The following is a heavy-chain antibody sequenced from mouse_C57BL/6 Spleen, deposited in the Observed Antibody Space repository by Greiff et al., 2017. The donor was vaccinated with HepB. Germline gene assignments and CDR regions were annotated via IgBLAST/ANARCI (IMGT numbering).Heavy chain of an antibody. CDR2: ISDGGSYT. V-gene: IGHV5-4*03. J-gene: IGHJ3*01. CDR3: ARGEGDEAY. D-gene: IGHD3-3*01. Sequence: EVKVVESGGGLVKPGGSLKLSCAASGFTFSSYAMSWVRQTPEKRLEWVATISDGGSYTYYPDNVKGRFTISRDNAKNNLYLQMSHLKSEDTAMYYCARGEGDEAYWGQGTLVTVSA. CDR1: GFTFSSYA.